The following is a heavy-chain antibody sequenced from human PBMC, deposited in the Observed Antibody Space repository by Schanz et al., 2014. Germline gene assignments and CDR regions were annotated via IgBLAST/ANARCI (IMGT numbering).Heavy chain of an antibody. Sequence: VQLVESGGGLVQPGGSLKLSCAASGFPFSSYALHWVRQAPGKGLEWVAVISYDGVNTYYADSVKGRFTISRDNARNSLYLQLNSLRVEDSGVYFCAQTRGTFMVPIDYWGQGTLVTVSS. CDR2: ISYDGVNT. CDR1: GFPFSSYA. CDR3: AQTRGTFMVPIDY. J-gene: IGHJ4*02. D-gene: IGHD3-3*02. V-gene: IGHV3-30-3*01.